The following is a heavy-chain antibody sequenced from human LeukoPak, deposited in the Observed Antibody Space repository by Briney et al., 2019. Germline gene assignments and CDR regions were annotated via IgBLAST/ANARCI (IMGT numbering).Heavy chain of an antibody. J-gene: IGHJ6*03. V-gene: IGHV3-23*01. CDR3: AKSGDDYVWGSYPPYYMDV. CDR1: GFTFSSYA. Sequence: GGSLRLSCAASGFTFSSYAMSWVRQAPGKGLEWVSAISGSGGSTYYADSVKGRFTISRDNSKSTLYLQMNSLRAEDTAVYYCAKSGDDYVWGSYPPYYMDVWGKGTTVTVSS. D-gene: IGHD3-16*02. CDR2: ISGSGGST.